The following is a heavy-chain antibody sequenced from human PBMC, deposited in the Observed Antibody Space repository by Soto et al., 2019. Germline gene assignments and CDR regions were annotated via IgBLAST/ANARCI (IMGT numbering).Heavy chain of an antibody. D-gene: IGHD1-1*01. J-gene: IGHJ6*02. Sequence: EVQLLESGGGLVQPGGSLRLSCAASGLTFSTYAMNWVRQAPGNGLEWVSAISGSGGSIDYADSVKGRFTISRDNSKNALYLQMNSLRDEDTAVYHCVKGYWKGDVWGQGTTVTVSS. CDR2: ISGSGGSI. V-gene: IGHV3-23*01. CDR3: VKGYWKGDV. CDR1: GLTFSTYA.